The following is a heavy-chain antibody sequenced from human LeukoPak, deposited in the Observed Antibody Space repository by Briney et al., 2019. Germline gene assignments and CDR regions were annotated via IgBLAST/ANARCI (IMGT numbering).Heavy chain of an antibody. Sequence: GGSLRLSCAASGFTFSSYAMGWVRQAPGKGLEWVSGINWNGGSTGYADSVKGRFTISRDNAKNSLYLQMNSLRAEDTALYYCARDPGSPRYCSSTSCYLYYWGQGTLVTVSS. D-gene: IGHD2-2*01. V-gene: IGHV3-20*04. J-gene: IGHJ4*02. CDR3: ARDPGSPRYCSSTSCYLYY. CDR2: INWNGGST. CDR1: GFTFSSYA.